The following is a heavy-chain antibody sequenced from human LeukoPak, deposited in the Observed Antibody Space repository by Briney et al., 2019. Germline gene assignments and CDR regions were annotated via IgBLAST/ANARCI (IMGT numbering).Heavy chain of an antibody. V-gene: IGHV3-7*01. Sequence: GGSLRLSCAASGFTFSSYIMSWVRQAPGKGLEWVANIKEDGSEEYYVDSLKGRFTISRDNAKNSLYLQMNSLRVEDTAVYYCARDKIVGATYFDYWGQGTLVTVSS. J-gene: IGHJ4*02. CDR3: ARDKIVGATYFDY. CDR2: IKEDGSEE. D-gene: IGHD1-26*01. CDR1: GFTFSSYI.